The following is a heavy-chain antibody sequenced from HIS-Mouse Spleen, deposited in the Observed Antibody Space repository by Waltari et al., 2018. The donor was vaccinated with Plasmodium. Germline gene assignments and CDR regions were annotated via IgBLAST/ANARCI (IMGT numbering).Heavy chain of an antibody. CDR2: IYSSGST. J-gene: IGHJ6*02. V-gene: IGHV4-39*01. Sequence: QLQLQESGPGLVKPSETLSLTCTVSGVSISSSSYSWGWIRRPPGKGREWSGSIYSSGSTYYNPSLKRRVTISVDTSKNQFSLKLSSVTAADTAVYYCASLPRVEEVTTPFYYYYYGMDVWGQGTTVTVSS. D-gene: IGHD4-4*01. CDR3: ASLPRVEEVTTPFYYYYYGMDV. CDR1: GVSISSSSYS.